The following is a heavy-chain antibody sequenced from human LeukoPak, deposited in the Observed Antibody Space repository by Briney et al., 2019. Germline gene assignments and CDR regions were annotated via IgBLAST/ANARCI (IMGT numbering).Heavy chain of an antibody. CDR2: ISSSSAYI. D-gene: IGHD3-9*01. Sequence: GGSLRLSWAASSFTFGDYVMHWVRQAPGKGLESVSSISSSSAYIYYAESVKGRFTISRDNAKKSLYLQMNSLRAEDTAVYYCARNVKYDILTGFDYWGQGTLVTVSS. CDR3: ARNVKYDILTGFDY. CDR1: SFTFGDYV. V-gene: IGHV3-21*01. J-gene: IGHJ4*02.